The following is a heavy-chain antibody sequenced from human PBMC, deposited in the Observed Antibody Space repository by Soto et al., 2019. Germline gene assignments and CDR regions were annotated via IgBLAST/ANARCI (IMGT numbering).Heavy chain of an antibody. CDR2: IKSKTDGGTT. V-gene: IGHV3-15*01. CDR1: GFTFSNAW. D-gene: IGHD6-6*01. J-gene: IGHJ3*02. CDR3: TTVEYSSPSDAFDI. Sequence: PGGSLRLSCAASGFTFSNAWMSWVRQAPGKGLEWVGRIKSKTDGGTTDYAALVKGRFTISRDDSKNTLYLQMNSLKTEDTAVYYCTTVEYSSPSDAFDIWGQGTMVTVSS.